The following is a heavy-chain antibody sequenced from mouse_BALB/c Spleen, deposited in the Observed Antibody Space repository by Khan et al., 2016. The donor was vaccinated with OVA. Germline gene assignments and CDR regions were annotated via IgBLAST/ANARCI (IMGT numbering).Heavy chain of an antibody. D-gene: IGHD2-14*01. CDR3: ASDGDYYRNDGWFAY. CDR2: INPSSGYT. Sequence: QVQLQQSGAELARPGASVKMSCKASGYTFTSYTIHWIKQRPGQGLEWIGYINPSSGYTNYNQKLKDKATLTAVKSSTTAYLQLSSLTSDESAGYYCASDGDYYRNDGWFAYWGQGALVTVSA. CDR1: GYTFTSYT. V-gene: IGHV1-4*01. J-gene: IGHJ3*01.